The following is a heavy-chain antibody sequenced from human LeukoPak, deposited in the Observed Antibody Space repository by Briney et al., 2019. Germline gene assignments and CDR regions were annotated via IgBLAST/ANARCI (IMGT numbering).Heavy chain of an antibody. D-gene: IGHD3-10*01. J-gene: IGHJ6*03. V-gene: IGHV3-23*01. Sequence: GGSLRLSCAASGFTFSSYAMSWVRQAPGKGLEWVSAISGSGGSTYYADSVKGRFTISRDNSKNTLYLQMNSLRAEDTAVYYCARADSWFGERYYMDVWGKGTTVTVSS. CDR1: GFTFSSYA. CDR2: ISGSGGST. CDR3: ARADSWFGERYYMDV.